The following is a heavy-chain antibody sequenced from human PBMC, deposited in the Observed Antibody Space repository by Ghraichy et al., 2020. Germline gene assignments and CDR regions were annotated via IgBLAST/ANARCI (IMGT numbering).Heavy chain of an antibody. D-gene: IGHD2-15*01. CDR2: IYPGDSDT. Sequence: GESLNISCKGSGYSFTSYWIGWVRQMPGKGLEWMGIIYPGDSDTRYSPSFQGQVTISADKSISTAYLQWSSLKASDTAMYYCARGYCSGGSCYSLLYYFDYWGQGTLVTVSS. CDR3: ARGYCSGGSCYSLLYYFDY. V-gene: IGHV5-51*01. CDR1: GYSFTSYW. J-gene: IGHJ4*02.